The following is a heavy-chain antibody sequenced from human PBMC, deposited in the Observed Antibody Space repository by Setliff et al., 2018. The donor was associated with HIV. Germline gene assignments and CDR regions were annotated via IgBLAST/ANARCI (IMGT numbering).Heavy chain of an antibody. CDR1: GFTFSSYS. Sequence: GGSLRLSCAGSGFTFSSYSLNWVRQAPGKGLEWVSYVSGRGDSIYYAASVKGRFTISRDNAKNSLYLQMNSLIAEDTAVYYCARDFRDYVGKFDYWGQGTLVTXS. D-gene: IGHD1-26*01. CDR2: VSGRGDSI. J-gene: IGHJ4*02. CDR3: ARDFRDYVGKFDY. V-gene: IGHV3-48*01.